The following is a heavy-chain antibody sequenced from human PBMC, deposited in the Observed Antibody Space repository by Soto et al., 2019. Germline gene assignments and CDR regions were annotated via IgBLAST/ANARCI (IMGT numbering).Heavy chain of an antibody. CDR2: VAYNGDT. D-gene: IGHD2-2*01. J-gene: IGHJ4*02. CDR1: GFTFSNYA. CDR3: GKGRGTVAPGGTRTFDY. Sequence: PGGSLRLSCEASGFTFSNYAMTWVRQAPGKGLEWVSTVAYNGDTYSPDSVKGRSTISRDNSRNTLTLQMTSLRAEDTAVYFCGKGRGTVAPGGTRTFDYWGQGTLVTVSS. V-gene: IGHV3-23*01.